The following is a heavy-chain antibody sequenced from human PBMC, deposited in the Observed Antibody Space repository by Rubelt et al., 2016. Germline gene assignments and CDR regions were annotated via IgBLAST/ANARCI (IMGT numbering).Heavy chain of an antibody. J-gene: IGHJ2*01. V-gene: IGHV4-34*01. Sequence: QVQLQQWGAGLLKPSETLSLTCAVYGGSFSGYYWSWIRQPPGKGLAWIGEINHSGSTNYNPSLKSRVTISVDTSKNQFSLKLSAVTAADTAVYYCARRWSGRYFDLWGRGTLVTVSS. CDR3: ARRWSGRYFDL. D-gene: IGHD2-15*01. CDR1: GGSFSGYY. CDR2: INHSGST.